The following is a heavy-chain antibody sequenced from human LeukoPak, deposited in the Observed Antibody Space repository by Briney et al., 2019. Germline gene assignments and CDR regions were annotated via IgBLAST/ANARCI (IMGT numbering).Heavy chain of an antibody. J-gene: IGHJ4*02. CDR1: GGTFSSYA. CDR2: IIPIFGTA. V-gene: IGHV1-69*05. D-gene: IGHD6-13*01. CDR3: ARGLHTEQQLAEFDY. Sequence: SVKVSCKASGGTFSSYAISWVRQAPGQGLEWMGGIIPIFGTANYAQKFQSRVTITTDESTSTAYMELSSLRSEDTAVYYCARGLHTEQQLAEFDYWGQGTLVTVSS.